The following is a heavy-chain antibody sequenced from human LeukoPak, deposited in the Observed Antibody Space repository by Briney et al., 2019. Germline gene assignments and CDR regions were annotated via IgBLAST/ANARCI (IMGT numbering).Heavy chain of an antibody. CDR2: IYYSGST. CDR1: GGSISSYY. Sequence: PSETLSLTCTVAGGSISSYYWSWIRQPPGKGLEWIGYIYYSGSTNYNPSLKSRVTISVDTSKNQFSLQLSSVTAADTAVYYCARLDNGRGAFDYWGQGTLVTVSS. D-gene: IGHD1-26*01. V-gene: IGHV4-59*01. J-gene: IGHJ4*02. CDR3: ARLDNGRGAFDY.